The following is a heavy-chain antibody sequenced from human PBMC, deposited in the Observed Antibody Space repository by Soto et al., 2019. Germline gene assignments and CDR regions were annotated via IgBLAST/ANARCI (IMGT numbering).Heavy chain of an antibody. D-gene: IGHD6-19*01. Sequence: GGSLRPSCAASGFTLSSYSMHWVRRATGKGLEWVGVISYDGNKKYYRDSVKGRFSISRDTYNNTVHLPMHSLIPEDTGVYYCARSVAVAGLDYWGQGSLVTVSS. CDR3: ARSVAVAGLDY. J-gene: IGHJ4*02. CDR2: ISYDGNKK. V-gene: IGHV3-30-3*01. CDR1: GFTLSSYS.